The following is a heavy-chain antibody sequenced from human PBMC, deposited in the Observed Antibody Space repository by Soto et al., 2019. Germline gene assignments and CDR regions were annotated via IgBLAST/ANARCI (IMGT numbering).Heavy chain of an antibody. Sequence: GSLRLSCVASGFSIRSYSMNWVRQAPGKGLEWISYISSSSGTINYADSVKGRFTISRDTAKNSLSLQMVSLRDEDTAVYYCAGGYYYDNSGYRAWGQGT. J-gene: IGHJ4*02. CDR3: AGGYYYDNSGYRA. CDR1: GFSIRSYS. CDR2: ISSSSGTI. V-gene: IGHV3-48*02. D-gene: IGHD3-22*01.